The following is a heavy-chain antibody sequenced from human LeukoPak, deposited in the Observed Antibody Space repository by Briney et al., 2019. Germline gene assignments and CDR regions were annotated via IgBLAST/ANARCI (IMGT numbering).Heavy chain of an antibody. CDR1: GFTFSSYA. J-gene: IGHJ6*02. Sequence: GRSLRLSCAASGFTFSSYAMHWVRQAPGKGLEWVAVISYDGSNKYYADSVKDRFTISRDNSKNTLYLQMNSLRAEDTAVYYCAREVQTGYSSGWYYAYYYYYGMDVWSQGTTVTVSS. CDR3: AREVQTGYSSGWYYAYYYYYGMDV. D-gene: IGHD6-19*01. CDR2: ISYDGSNK. V-gene: IGHV3-30-3*01.